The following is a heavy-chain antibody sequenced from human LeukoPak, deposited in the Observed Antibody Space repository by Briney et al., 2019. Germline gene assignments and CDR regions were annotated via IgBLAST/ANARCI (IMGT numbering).Heavy chain of an antibody. CDR3: ARELYDILTGYYTSLGY. CDR1: GYTFTGYY. CDR2: INPNSGGT. D-gene: IGHD3-9*01. Sequence: ASVKVSCKASGYTFTGYYMHWVRQAPGQGLEWMGWINPNSGGTNYAQKFQGRVTMTRDTSISTAYMELSRLRSDDTAVYYCARELYDILTGYYTSLGYWGQGTLVTVSS. V-gene: IGHV1-2*02. J-gene: IGHJ4*02.